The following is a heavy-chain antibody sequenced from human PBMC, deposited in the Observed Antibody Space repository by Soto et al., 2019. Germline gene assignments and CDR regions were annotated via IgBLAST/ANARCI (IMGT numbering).Heavy chain of an antibody. CDR2: IWYDGSNK. CDR3: ARDVWCSYSNCRGMHV. CDR1: GFTFSSYG. Sequence: HPGGSLRLSCAASGFTFSSYGMHWVRQAPGKGLEWVAVIWYDGSNKYYADSVKGRFTISRDNSKNTLYLQMNSLRAEDTAVYYCARDVWCSYSNCRGMHVWAQGTPVT. V-gene: IGHV3-33*01. D-gene: IGHD2-8*02. J-gene: IGHJ6*02.